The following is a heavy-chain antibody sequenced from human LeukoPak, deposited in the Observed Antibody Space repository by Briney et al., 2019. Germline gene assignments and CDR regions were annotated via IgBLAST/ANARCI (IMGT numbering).Heavy chain of an antibody. CDR1: GYSISRGYS. D-gene: IGHD3-16*01. J-gene: IGHJ3*01. V-gene: IGHV4-38-2*01. CDR2: MYHSEST. CDR3: ARFDHVWETHGMDAFDL. Sequence: SETLSLTCAVSGYSISRGYSWGWIRQPPGKGLEWIGNMYHSESTHYNPSLKSRATISPDTSKNQFSLKLTSVTASDTAVYYCARFDHVWETHGMDAFDLWGQGIMVTVSS.